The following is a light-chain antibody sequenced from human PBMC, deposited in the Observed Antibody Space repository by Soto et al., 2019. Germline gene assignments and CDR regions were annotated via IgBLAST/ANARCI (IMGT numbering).Light chain of an antibody. V-gene: IGKV3-15*01. J-gene: IGKJ2*01. CDR2: GAS. Sequence: EIVMTQSLASLSVSPGDGATLSCRASHSVASNVAWYQQKPGQGPRLLIHGASTRAVGVPARFSGSGSGTDFTLTISSLQSEDFAVYYCQQYHNWPPQYTFGQGTKLQIK. CDR3: QQYHNWPPQYT. CDR1: HSVASN.